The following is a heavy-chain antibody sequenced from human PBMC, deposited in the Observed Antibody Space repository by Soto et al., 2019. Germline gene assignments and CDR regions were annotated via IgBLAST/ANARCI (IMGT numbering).Heavy chain of an antibody. J-gene: IGHJ5*02. CDR1: GFTFSSYS. CDR3: ARDSYSNYVSPYNWFDP. Sequence: EVQLVESGGGLVQPGGSLRLSCAASGFTFSSYSVNWVRQAPGKGLEWVSYISSSSSTIYYADSVKGRFTISRDNAKNSLYLQMNSLRAEDTAVYYCARDSYSNYVSPYNWFDPWGQGTLVTVSS. V-gene: IGHV3-48*01. D-gene: IGHD4-4*01. CDR2: ISSSSSTI.